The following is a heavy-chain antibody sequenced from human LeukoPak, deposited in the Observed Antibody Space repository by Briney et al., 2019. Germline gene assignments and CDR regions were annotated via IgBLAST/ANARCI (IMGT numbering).Heavy chain of an antibody. CDR2: ISTYNGDT. J-gene: IGHJ4*02. V-gene: IGHV1-18*01. CDR1: GYTFNTYV. CDR3: LRGAQRPRLTPDY. D-gene: IGHD6-25*01. Sequence: SEKVSCQGSGYTFNTYVISWVGQPPAQGREGMGWISTYNGDTSHVHNLQGRVTMTTGTSTSTAYMELMCLRSAGPGVYYCLRGAQRPRLTPDYWGQGTLVTVSS.